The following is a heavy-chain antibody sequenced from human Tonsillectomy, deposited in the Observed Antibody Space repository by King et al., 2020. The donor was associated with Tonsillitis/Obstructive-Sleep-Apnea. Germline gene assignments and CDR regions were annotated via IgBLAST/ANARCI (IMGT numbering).Heavy chain of an antibody. Sequence: VQLVESGGGVVQPGRSLRLSCAASGFTFSSYGMHWVRQAPGKGLEWVAVIWYDGSNKYYADSVKGRFTISRDNSKNTLYLQMNSLRAEDTAVYYCARGSVVPAVSDWFDPWGQGTLVTVSS. D-gene: IGHD2-2*01. V-gene: IGHV3-33*01. J-gene: IGHJ5*02. CDR1: GFTFSSYG. CDR2: IWYDGSNK. CDR3: ARGSVVPAVSDWFDP.